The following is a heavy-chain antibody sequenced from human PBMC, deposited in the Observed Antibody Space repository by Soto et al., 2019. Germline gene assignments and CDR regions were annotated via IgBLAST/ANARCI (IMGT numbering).Heavy chain of an antibody. Sequence: PSETLSLTCTVSGGSISSSNYYWGWIRQPPGKGLEWIGSIFYSGITYHNPSLKSRVTISVDTSKNQFSLKLSSVTAADTAVYYCARWANYYDSSGYWPGHNWFDPWGQGTLVTVSS. J-gene: IGHJ5*02. CDR3: ARWANYYDSSGYWPGHNWFDP. D-gene: IGHD3-22*01. CDR1: GGSISSSNYY. CDR2: IFYSGIT. V-gene: IGHV4-39*01.